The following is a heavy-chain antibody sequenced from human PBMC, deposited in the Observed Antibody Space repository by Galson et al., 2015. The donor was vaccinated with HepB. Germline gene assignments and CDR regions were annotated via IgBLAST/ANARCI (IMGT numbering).Heavy chain of an antibody. V-gene: IGHV1-46*01. CDR1: GYTFTSYY. Sequence: SVKVSCKASGYTFTSYYMHWVRQAPGQGLEWMGIINPSGGSTSYAQKFQGRVTMTRDTSTSTVYMELSSLRTEDTAVYYCARGGTVRGVIISHNWFDPWGQGTLVTVSS. J-gene: IGHJ5*02. D-gene: IGHD3-10*01. CDR2: INPSGGST. CDR3: ARGGTVRGVIISHNWFDP.